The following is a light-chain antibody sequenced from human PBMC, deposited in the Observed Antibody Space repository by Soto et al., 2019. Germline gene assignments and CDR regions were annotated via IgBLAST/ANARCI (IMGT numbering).Light chain of an antibody. CDR3: QQHGSSPT. CDR2: GAS. V-gene: IGKV3-20*01. CDR1: QSITGNY. J-gene: IGKJ1*01. Sequence: VLTQSPGTLSLSPGDRATLSCRASQSITGNYLAWHQQKPGQAPRLLMYGASSRATGIPDRFSGSGSGTDFSLTIRRLEPEDFAVYYCQQHGSSPTFGQGTKVDIK.